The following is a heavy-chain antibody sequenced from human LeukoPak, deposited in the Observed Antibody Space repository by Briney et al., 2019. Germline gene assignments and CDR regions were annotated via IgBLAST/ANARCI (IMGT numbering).Heavy chain of an antibody. J-gene: IGHJ6*03. Sequence: EASVKLSCKASGGTFSSYAISWVRQAPRQGLEWMGGIIPIVGAANYAQKFQGRVTITADESTSTAYMELSSLRSEDTAVYYCASNPLGGYCSSTSCYAPYYYYYMDVWGKGTTVTISS. CDR1: GGTFSSYA. V-gene: IGHV1-69*13. CDR2: IIPIVGAA. D-gene: IGHD2-2*01. CDR3: ASNPLGGYCSSTSCYAPYYYYYMDV.